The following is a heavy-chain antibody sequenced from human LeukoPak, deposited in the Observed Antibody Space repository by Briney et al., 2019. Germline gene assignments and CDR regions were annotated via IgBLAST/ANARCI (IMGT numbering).Heavy chain of an antibody. CDR2: INPSGGST. CDR1: GYTFTSYY. J-gene: IGHJ3*02. V-gene: IGHV1-46*01. Sequence: GASVKVSCKASGYTFTSYYMHWVRQAPGQGLEWMGIINPSGGSTSYAQKFQGRVTMTRDTSTSTVYMELSSLRSEDTAVYYCARLTDTAMVLDAFDIWGQGTMVTVSS. D-gene: IGHD5-18*01. CDR3: ARLTDTAMVLDAFDI.